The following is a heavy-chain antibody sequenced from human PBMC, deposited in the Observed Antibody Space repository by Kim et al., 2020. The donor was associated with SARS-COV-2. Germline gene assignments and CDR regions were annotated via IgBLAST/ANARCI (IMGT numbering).Heavy chain of an antibody. CDR3: ARERSYDFWSGQGGYLVY. Sequence: SETLSLTCTVSGGSVSSGSYYWSWIRQPPGKGLEWIGYIYYSGSTNYNPSLKSRVTISVDTSKNQFSLKLSSVTAADTAVYYCARERSYDFWSGQGGYLVYWGQGTLVTVSS. CDR2: IYYSGST. V-gene: IGHV4-61*01. J-gene: IGHJ4*02. CDR1: GGSVSSGSYY. D-gene: IGHD3-3*01.